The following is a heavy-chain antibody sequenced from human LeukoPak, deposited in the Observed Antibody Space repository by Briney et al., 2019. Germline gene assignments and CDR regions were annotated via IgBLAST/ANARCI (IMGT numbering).Heavy chain of an antibody. Sequence: SETLSLTCAVYGGSFSGYYWSWIRQPPGKGLEWIGEINHSGSTNYDPSLKSRVTISVDTSKNQFSLKLNSVTAADTAVYYCARGRWHPSVRVDYWGQGTLVTVSS. J-gene: IGHJ4*02. CDR2: INHSGST. V-gene: IGHV4-34*01. CDR1: GGSFSGYY. D-gene: IGHD6-13*01. CDR3: ARGRWHPSVRVDY.